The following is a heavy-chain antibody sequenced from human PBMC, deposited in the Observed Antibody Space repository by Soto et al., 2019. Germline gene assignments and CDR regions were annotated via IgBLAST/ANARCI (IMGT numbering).Heavy chain of an antibody. CDR3: ARDRIAGSGSCDN. J-gene: IGHJ4*02. V-gene: IGHV3-74*01. D-gene: IGHD3-10*01. CDR2: IKTDGSSP. CDR1: GFTLTHYW. Sequence: GGSIRIYCVGSGFTLTHYWMQWVRQVPGKGLVWVSRIKTDGSSPNYADSVEGRFTISSDNAKNTLYLQMNSLRAEDTAVYYCARDRIAGSGSCDNCGQGTLVSVSS.